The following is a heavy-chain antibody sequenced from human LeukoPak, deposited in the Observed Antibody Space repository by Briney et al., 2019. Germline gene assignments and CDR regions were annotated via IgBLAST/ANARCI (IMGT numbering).Heavy chain of an antibody. D-gene: IGHD6-19*01. V-gene: IGHV3-23*01. CDR3: AKGDIAVAGHFDY. Sequence: GGSLRLSCAASGFAFSNFAMSWVRQAPGKGLEWVSAISGSGGSTYYADSVKGRFTISRDNSKNTLYLQMNSLRAEDTAVYYCAKGDIAVAGHFDYWGQGTLVTVSS. J-gene: IGHJ4*02. CDR1: GFAFSNFA. CDR2: ISGSGGST.